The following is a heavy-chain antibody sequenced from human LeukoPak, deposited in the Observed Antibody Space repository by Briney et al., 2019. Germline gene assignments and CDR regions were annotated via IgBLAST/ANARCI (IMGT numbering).Heavy chain of an antibody. V-gene: IGHV4-59*01. Sequence: PSETLSLTCTVSGGSISSYHWSWIRQPPGKGLEWIGYIYYSGSTNYNPSLKSRVTISVDTSKNQFSLKLSSVTAADTAVYYCARHYDSSGYYYLNYWGQGTLVTVSS. CDR2: IYYSGST. J-gene: IGHJ4*02. CDR3: ARHYDSSGYYYLNY. D-gene: IGHD3-22*01. CDR1: GGSISSYH.